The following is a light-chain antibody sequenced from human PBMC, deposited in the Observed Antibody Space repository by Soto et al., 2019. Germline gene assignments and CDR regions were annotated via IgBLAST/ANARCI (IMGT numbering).Light chain of an antibody. CDR3: QETYRNPPYP. CDR2: AAS. V-gene: IGKV1-39*01. CDR1: QSISSY. Sequence: DIQMTQSPSSLSASIGDRVTITCRTSQSISSYLNWYQQKPGRAPNLLIYAASSLHSGVPSRFSGGGSGADFTLTISNLQPEDFATYFCQETYRNPPYPFGQGTKLVIK. J-gene: IGKJ2*01.